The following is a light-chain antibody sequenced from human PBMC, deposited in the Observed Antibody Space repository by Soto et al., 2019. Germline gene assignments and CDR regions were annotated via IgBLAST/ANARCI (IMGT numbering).Light chain of an antibody. CDR2: GAS. CDR3: KQYKEWPPFT. J-gene: IGKJ5*01. V-gene: IGKV3-15*01. Sequence: EFVLTQSPGTLSLSPGERATLSCRASQTVRNNYLAWYQQKPGQAPRLLILGASTRATGIPARFSGSASGTEFTLSISSLQSEDFAVYYCKQYKEWPPFTFGKGTRLEIK. CDR1: QTVRNN.